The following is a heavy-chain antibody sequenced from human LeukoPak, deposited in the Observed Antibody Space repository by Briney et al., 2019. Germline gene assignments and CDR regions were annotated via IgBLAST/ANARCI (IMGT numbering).Heavy chain of an antibody. V-gene: IGHV3-23*01. CDR3: AKEATFMGPIDY. Sequence: GGSLRLSCAASEFTFSSYAMSWVRKAQGQGLGWVSVISGSGSSTYYADSVKGRFTISRDNSKNTLYLQMNSLRAEDTAVYYCAKEATFMGPIDYWGQGILVTVSS. CDR2: ISGSGSST. D-gene: IGHD3-10*01. J-gene: IGHJ4*02. CDR1: EFTFSSYA.